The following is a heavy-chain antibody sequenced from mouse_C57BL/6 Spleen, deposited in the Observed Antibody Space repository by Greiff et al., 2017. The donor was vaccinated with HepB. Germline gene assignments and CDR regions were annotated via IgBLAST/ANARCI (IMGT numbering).Heavy chain of an antibody. V-gene: IGHV5-16*01. J-gene: IGHJ1*03. CDR1: GFTFSDYY. CDR2: INYDGSST. CDR3: AVCYYGIYFDV. D-gene: IGHD1-1*01. Sequence: EVKVVESEGGLVQPGSSMKLSCTASGFTFSDYYMAWVRQVPEKGLEWVANINYDGSSTYYLDSLKSRFIISRDNAKNILYLQMSSLKSEDTATYYCAVCYYGIYFDVWGTGTTVTVSS.